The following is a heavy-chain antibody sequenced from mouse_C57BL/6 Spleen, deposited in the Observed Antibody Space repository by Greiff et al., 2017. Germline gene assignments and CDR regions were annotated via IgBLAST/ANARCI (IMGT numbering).Heavy chain of an antibody. D-gene: IGHD1-1*01. CDR2: IHPNSGST. J-gene: IGHJ2*01. Sequence: QVQLQQPGAELVKPGASVKLSCKASGYTFTSYWMHWVKQRPGQGLEWIGMIHPNSGSTNNNEKFKSKATLTVDKSPSTAYMQLSSLTSEDSAVYYCAGPTVAFDYWGQGTTLTVSS. CDR1: GYTFTSYW. CDR3: AGPTVAFDY. V-gene: IGHV1-64*01.